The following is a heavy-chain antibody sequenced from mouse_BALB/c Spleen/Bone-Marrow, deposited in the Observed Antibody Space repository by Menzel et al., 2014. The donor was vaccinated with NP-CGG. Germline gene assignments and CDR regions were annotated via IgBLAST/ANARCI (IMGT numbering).Heavy chain of an antibody. CDR1: GYTFTNYY. CDR2: INPSKDVT. CDR3: TRSGFYGYGTYFDV. J-gene: IGHJ1*01. D-gene: IGHD1-2*01. Sequence: VQLQQSGAELVKPGASVKLSCKVSGYTFTNYYVYWVKQRPGQGLEWIGEINPSKDVTDFNEKFMSKATLTVDKSSSTAYMHLSSLTSEDSAVYYCTRSGFYGYGTYFDVWGAGTTVTVSS. V-gene: IGHV1S81*02.